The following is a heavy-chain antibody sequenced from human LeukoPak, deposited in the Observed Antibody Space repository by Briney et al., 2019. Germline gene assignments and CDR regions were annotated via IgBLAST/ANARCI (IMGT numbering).Heavy chain of an antibody. D-gene: IGHD4-17*01. J-gene: IGHJ4*02. CDR1: GFTFSSYG. V-gene: IGHV3-30*18. Sequence: GGSLRLSCVASGFTFSSYGMHWVRQAPGKGLEWVAVISYDGSNKYYADSVKGRFTISRDNSKNTLYLQMNSLRAEDTAVYYCAKDGATTVTTYYFDYWGQGTLVTVSS. CDR3: AKDGATTVTTYYFDY. CDR2: ISYDGSNK.